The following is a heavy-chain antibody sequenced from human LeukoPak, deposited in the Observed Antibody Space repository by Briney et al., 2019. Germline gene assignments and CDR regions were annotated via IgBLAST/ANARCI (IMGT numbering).Heavy chain of an antibody. CDR1: GFTFTTYS. J-gene: IGHJ5*02. Sequence: GESLRLSCAASGFTFTTYSMNWVRQAPGKGLEWVSYISSSSDTIYYADSVKGRFTISRDNAKNSLYLQMNSLTAEDTAVYYCARGGRGYSYGYMTDWFDPWGQGTLVTVSS. V-gene: IGHV3-48*01. D-gene: IGHD5-18*01. CDR3: ARGGRGYSYGYMTDWFDP. CDR2: ISSSSDTI.